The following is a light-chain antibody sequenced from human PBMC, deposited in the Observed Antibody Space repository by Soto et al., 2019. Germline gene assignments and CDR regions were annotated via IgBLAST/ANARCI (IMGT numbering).Light chain of an antibody. CDR2: DTS. Sequence: EFVLTQSPGTLSLSPGERATLSCRASQSLTNSFMAWYQQKPGQAPRLLIYDTSSRASGIPDRFSGSGSGTDFTLTISRLEPEDFAVYYCQQYGSSGTFGQGSKV. V-gene: IGKV3-20*01. CDR3: QQYGSSGT. J-gene: IGKJ1*01. CDR1: QSLTNSF.